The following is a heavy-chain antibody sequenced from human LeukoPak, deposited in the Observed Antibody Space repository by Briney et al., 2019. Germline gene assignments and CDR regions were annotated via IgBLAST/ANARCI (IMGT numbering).Heavy chain of an antibody. CDR2: ISGSGGST. D-gene: IGHD1-26*01. CDR1: GFTFSSYA. V-gene: IGHV3-23*01. J-gene: IGHJ6*02. Sequence: GGSLRLSCAASGFTFSSYAMSWVRQAPGKGLEWVSAISGSGGSTYYADSVKGRFTISRDNSKNTLYLRMNSLRAEDTAVYYCAKGMGYYDGMDVWGQGTTVTVSS. CDR3: AKGMGYYDGMDV.